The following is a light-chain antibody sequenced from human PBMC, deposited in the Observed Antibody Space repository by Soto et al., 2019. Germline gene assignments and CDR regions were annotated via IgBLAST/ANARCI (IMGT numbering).Light chain of an antibody. Sequence: EIVLTQSPATLSLSPGERATLSCRASPSVTNYLAWYQQKPGQAPRLLMFAAYSRASGTPDRFSGSGSGTDFILTISRLEPEDSAVYYCQQYGSSPLTFGGGTKVDIK. CDR3: QQYGSSPLT. CDR2: AAY. J-gene: IGKJ4*01. V-gene: IGKV3-20*01. CDR1: PSVTNY.